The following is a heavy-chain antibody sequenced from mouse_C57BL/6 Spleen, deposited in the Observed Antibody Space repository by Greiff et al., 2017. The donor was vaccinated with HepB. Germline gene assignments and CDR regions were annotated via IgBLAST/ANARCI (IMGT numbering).Heavy chain of an antibody. CDR1: GYTFTSYW. CDR3: ASYYYGSSPYYCDY. J-gene: IGHJ2*01. CDR2: IYPGSGST. V-gene: IGHV1-55*01. D-gene: IGHD1-1*01. Sequence: VQLQQSGAELVKPGASVKMSCKASGYTFTSYWITWVKQRPGQGLEWIGDIYPGSGSTNYNEKFKSKATLTVDTSSSTAYMQLSSLTSEDSAVYYCASYYYGSSPYYCDYWGQGTTLTVSS.